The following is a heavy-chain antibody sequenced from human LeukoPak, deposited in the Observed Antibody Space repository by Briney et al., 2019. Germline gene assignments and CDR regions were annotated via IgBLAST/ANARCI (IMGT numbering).Heavy chain of an antibody. CDR1: GFTLSNYG. CDR2: IRYDGSHE. D-gene: IGHD5-24*01. V-gene: IGHV3-30*02. CDR3: ARDSHGYISYYFDY. J-gene: IGHJ4*02. Sequence: GGSLRLPCAASGFTLSNYGMHWVRQAPGKGLEWVAFIRYDGSHEYYVDSVRGRFTISRDFSKNTLYLQMNGLRAEDTAVYYCARDSHGYISYYFDYWGQGTLVTASS.